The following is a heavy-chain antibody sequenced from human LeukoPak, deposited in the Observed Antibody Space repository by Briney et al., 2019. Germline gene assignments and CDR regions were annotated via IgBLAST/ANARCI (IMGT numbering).Heavy chain of an antibody. D-gene: IGHD2-15*01. J-gene: IGHJ4*02. CDR1: GYTLTRYD. V-gene: IGHV1-46*01. CDR3: ARVPRFCSGGRCYITSGFDY. CDR2: INSNGGST. Sequence: ASVKVSCKASGYTLTRYDMHWVRQAPGQGLEWMGMINSNGGSTSYAQKFQGRVTMTRDTSTSTVYMELRSLTSEDTAVYYCARVPRFCSGGRCYITSGFDYWGQGTLVTVSS.